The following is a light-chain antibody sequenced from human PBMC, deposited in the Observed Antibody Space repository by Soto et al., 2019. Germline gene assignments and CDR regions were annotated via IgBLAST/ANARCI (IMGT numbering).Light chain of an antibody. CDR3: ATWDSSLSADWV. V-gene: IGLV1-51*02. Sequence: QSVLTQPPSVSAAPGQKVTISCSGSSSNVGNNDVSWYQQLPGTAPNLLIYENNKRPSGIPDRFSGSKSGTSATLGVTGLQTGDEADYYCATWDSSLSADWVFGGGTKLTVL. CDR2: ENN. J-gene: IGLJ3*02. CDR1: SSNVGNND.